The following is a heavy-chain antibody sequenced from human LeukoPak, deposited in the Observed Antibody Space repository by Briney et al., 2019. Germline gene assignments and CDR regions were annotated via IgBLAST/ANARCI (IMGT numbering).Heavy chain of an antibody. CDR1: GGSFSNYY. CDR3: ARLVGSSWYHEVLLGRDY. D-gene: IGHD6-13*01. V-gene: IGHV4-34*01. Sequence: SETLSLTCAVYGGSFSNYYWGWIRQPPGKGLEWIGYIYYRGSTYYNPSLKSRVTISVDTSKNQFSLKLSSVTAADTAVYYCARLVGSSWYHEVLLGRDYWGQGTLVTVSS. J-gene: IGHJ4*02. CDR2: IYYRGST.